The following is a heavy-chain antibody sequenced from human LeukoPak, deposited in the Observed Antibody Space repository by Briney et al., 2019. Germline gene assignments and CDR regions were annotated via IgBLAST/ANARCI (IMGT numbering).Heavy chain of an antibody. CDR2: ISSYNGNT. CDR1: GYTFASYG. V-gene: IGHV1-18*01. Sequence: ASVKVSCKASGYTFASYGISWVRQAPGQGLEWMGWISSYNGNTNYAQDLQGRVTMTTDTSTSTAYMELRSLRSDDTAVYYCARGEYSSSWYPYFDYWGQGTLVTVSS. CDR3: ARGEYSSSWYPYFDY. J-gene: IGHJ4*02. D-gene: IGHD6-13*01.